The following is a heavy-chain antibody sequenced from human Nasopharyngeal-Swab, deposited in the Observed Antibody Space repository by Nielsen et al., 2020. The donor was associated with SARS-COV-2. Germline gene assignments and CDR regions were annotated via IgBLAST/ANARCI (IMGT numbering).Heavy chain of an antibody. CDR3: AGNMVRGVIFVRGFDP. J-gene: IGHJ5*02. V-gene: IGHV3-23*01. CDR2: ISGSGVST. D-gene: IGHD3-10*01. CDR1: GFTFSSYA. Sequence: GVLKISCAASGFTFSSYAMSWVRQAPGKGLEWVSAISGSGVSTYYADSVKGRFTISRDNSKNTLYLQMNSLRAEDTAVYYCAGNMVRGVIFVRGFDPWGQGTLVTVSS.